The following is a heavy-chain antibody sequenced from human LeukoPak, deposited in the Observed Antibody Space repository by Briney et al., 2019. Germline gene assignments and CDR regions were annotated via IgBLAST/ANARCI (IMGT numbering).Heavy chain of an antibody. CDR2: INPNTAGT. J-gene: IGHJ6*03. Sequence: ASVKVSCKASGYTFTGYYFHWVRQAPGQGLEWMGWINPNTAGTNYAQKFLGRVTLTWDTSISTAYMELNRLTSDDTAVYFCATSAGDYKGGYYYYLGVWGKGTSVTVSS. V-gene: IGHV1-2*02. CDR3: ATSAGDYKGGYYYYLGV. D-gene: IGHD4-17*01. CDR1: GYTFTGYY.